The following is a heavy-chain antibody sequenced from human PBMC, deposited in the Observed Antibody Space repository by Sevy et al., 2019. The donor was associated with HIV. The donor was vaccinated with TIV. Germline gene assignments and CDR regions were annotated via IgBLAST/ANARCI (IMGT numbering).Heavy chain of an antibody. CDR3: ARDDSSSFDP. V-gene: IGHV4-61*01. Sequence: SETLSLTCTVSGGSVSSGSYYWNWIRQPPGKGLEWIGYIYYSGSTNYNPSLKSRVTISVDTSKNQFSLKLSSVTAADTAVYYCARDDSSSFDPWGQRTLVTVSS. CDR2: IYYSGST. J-gene: IGHJ5*02. CDR1: GGSVSSGSYY. D-gene: IGHD4-4*01.